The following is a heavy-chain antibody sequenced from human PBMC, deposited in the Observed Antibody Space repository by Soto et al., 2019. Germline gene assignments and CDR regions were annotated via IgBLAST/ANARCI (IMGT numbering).Heavy chain of an antibody. CDR3: ARGPVVVVANLYYYYGMDV. J-gene: IGHJ6*02. CDR1: GYTFTSYD. D-gene: IGHD2-15*01. Sequence: QVPLVQSGAEVKKPGASVKVSCKASGYTFTSYDINWVRQATGQGLEWMGWMNPNSGNTGYAQKFQGRVTMTRNTSISTAYMELSSLRSEDTAVYYCARGPVVVVANLYYYYGMDVWGQGTTVTVSS. CDR2: MNPNSGNT. V-gene: IGHV1-8*01.